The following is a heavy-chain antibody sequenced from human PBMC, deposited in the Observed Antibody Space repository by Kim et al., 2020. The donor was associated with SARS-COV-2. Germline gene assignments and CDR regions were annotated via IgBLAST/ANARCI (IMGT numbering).Heavy chain of an antibody. V-gene: IGHV3-33*01. J-gene: IGHJ4*02. CDR3: ARGLRYFDWSPGPFDY. CDR2: IWYDGSNK. Sequence: GGSLRLSCAASGFTFSSYGMHWVRQAPGKGLEWVAVIWYDGSNKYYADSVKGRFTISRDNSKNTLYLQMNSLRAEDTAVYYCARGLRYFDWSPGPFDYWGQGTLVTVSS. CDR1: GFTFSSYG. D-gene: IGHD3-9*01.